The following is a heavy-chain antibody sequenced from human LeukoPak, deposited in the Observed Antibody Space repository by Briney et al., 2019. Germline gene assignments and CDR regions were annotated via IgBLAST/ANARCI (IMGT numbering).Heavy chain of an antibody. CDR1: GFTFSTYW. D-gene: IGHD1-26*01. V-gene: IGHV3-7*05. Sequence: GGSLRLSCGASGFTFSTYWMSWVRQAPGKGLEWVGNINQDESQKYYVDSVKGRFTISRDNAKNSLYLQMNSLRAEDTAVYYCARDLIGYSAYWGQGTLVTVSS. J-gene: IGHJ4*02. CDR3: ARDLIGYSAY. CDR2: INQDESQK.